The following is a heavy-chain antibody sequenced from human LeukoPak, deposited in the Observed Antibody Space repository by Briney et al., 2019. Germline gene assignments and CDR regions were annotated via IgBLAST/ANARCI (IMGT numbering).Heavy chain of an antibody. CDR2: INHSGST. J-gene: IGHJ6*02. CDR1: GGSFSGYY. CDR3: ARGRRGYYYGMDV. V-gene: IGHV4-34*01. Sequence: SETLSLTCAVYGGSFSGYYWSWIRQPPGEGLEWIGEINHSGSTNYNPSLKSRVTISVDTSKNQFSLKLSSVTAADTAVYYCARGRRGYYYGMDVWGQGTTVTVSS.